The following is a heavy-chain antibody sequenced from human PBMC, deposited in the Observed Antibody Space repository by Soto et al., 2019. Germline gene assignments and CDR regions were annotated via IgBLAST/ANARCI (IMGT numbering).Heavy chain of an antibody. J-gene: IGHJ4*02. CDR1: GYTFTSYY. V-gene: IGHV1-46*01. CDR2: INPSGGST. Sequence: ASVKVSCKASGYTFTSYYMNWVRQAPGQGLEWMGIINPSGGSTSYAQKFQGRVTMTRDTSTSTVYMELSSLRSEDTAVYYCARVSYHFWSGHQTFDYWGQGTLVTVSS. D-gene: IGHD3-3*01. CDR3: ARVSYHFWSGHQTFDY.